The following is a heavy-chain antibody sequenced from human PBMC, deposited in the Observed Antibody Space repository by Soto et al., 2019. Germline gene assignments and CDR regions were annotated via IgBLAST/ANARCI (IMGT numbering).Heavy chain of an antibody. CDR1: VGSSSGYY. CDR3: ARGTPTVTNILAVLDLDY. D-gene: IGHD4-17*01. CDR2: INHSGST. J-gene: IGHJ4*02. V-gene: IGHV4-34*01. Sequence: LSLACAVYVGSSSGYYWSWIRQPPGKGLEWIGEINHSGSTNYNPSLKSRVTISVDTSKNQFSLKLSSVTAADTAVYYCARGTPTVTNILAVLDLDYWGQGTLVTVSS.